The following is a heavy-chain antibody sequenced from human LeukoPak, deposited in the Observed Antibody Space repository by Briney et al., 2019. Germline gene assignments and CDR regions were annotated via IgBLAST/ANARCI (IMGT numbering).Heavy chain of an antibody. CDR1: GFTFSSYS. CDR2: ISSSSSYI. Sequence: GGSLRLSCAASGFTFSSYSINWVRQAPGKGLEWVSSISSSSSYIYYADSVKGRFTISRDNAKNSLYLQMNSLRAEDTAVYYCARDQDYYDSSGYPDAFDIWGQGTMVTVSS. V-gene: IGHV3-21*01. CDR3: ARDQDYYDSSGYPDAFDI. D-gene: IGHD3-22*01. J-gene: IGHJ3*02.